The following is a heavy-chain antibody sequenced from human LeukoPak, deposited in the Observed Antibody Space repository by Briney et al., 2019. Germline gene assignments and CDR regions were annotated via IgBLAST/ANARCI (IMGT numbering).Heavy chain of an antibody. CDR2: IYYSGST. J-gene: IGHJ5*02. CDR1: GGSISSYY. CDR3: ARIWGYCSGGSCPWFDP. D-gene: IGHD2-15*01. Sequence: SETLSLTCTVSGGSISSYYWSWIRQPPRKGLEWIGYIYYSGSTNYNPSLKSRVTISVDTSSNQFSLKLSSVTAADTAVYYCARIWGYCSGGSCPWFDPWGQGTLVTVSS. V-gene: IGHV4-59*01.